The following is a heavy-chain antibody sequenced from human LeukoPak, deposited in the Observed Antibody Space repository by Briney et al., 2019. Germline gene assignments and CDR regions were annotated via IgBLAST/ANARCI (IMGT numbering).Heavy chain of an antibody. V-gene: IGHV3-7*01. CDR3: ARDSERSSSFAFDI. D-gene: IGHD3-3*02. CDR2: INLDGSEK. CDR1: GFTVSSNY. J-gene: IGHJ3*02. Sequence: GGSLRLSCAASGFTVSSNYMSWVRQAPGKGLEWVANINLDGSEKSYVDSVEGRFTISRDNAKNSLYLQMNSLRGEDTAVYYCARDSERSSSFAFDIWGQGTMVTASS.